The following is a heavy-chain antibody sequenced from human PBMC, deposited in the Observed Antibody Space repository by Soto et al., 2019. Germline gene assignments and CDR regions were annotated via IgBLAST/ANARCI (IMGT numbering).Heavy chain of an antibody. CDR1: GFTFSSYA. J-gene: IGHJ4*02. CDR2: ISGSGGST. D-gene: IGHD3-3*01. V-gene: IGHV3-23*01. Sequence: PGGSLRLSCAASGFTFSSYAMSWVRQAPGKGLEWVSAISGSGGSTYYADSVKGRFTISRDNSKNTLYLQMNSLRAEDTAVYYYAKSYYDFWSGYYYFDYWGQGTLVTVSS. CDR3: AKSYYDFWSGYYYFDY.